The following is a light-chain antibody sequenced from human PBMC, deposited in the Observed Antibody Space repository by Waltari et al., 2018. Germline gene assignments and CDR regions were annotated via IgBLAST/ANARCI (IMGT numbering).Light chain of an antibody. Sequence: EIVLTQSPATLSLSPGERATLSCRASQSVSSSYLAWYQQKPGLAPRLLIYDASSRATGIPDRFSGSGSGTDFTLPISRLEPEDFAVYYCQQYGSSPQTFGQGTKVEIK. CDR1: QSVSSSY. CDR2: DAS. J-gene: IGKJ1*01. CDR3: QQYGSSPQT. V-gene: IGKV3D-20*01.